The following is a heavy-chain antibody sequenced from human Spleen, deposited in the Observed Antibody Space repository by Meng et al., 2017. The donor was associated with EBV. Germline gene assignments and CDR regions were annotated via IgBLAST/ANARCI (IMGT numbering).Heavy chain of an antibody. V-gene: IGHV1-8*01. CDR3: TRVEAQLPSRPRHWFHP. CDR1: GYSFSRYD. CDR2: MNPKSGNT. J-gene: IGHJ5*02. D-gene: IGHD1-7*01. Sequence: QVKLEDAGAEVKKAGASVKVYCKDSGYSFSRYDINWVRQAAGQGLEWMGWMNPKSGNTEYAQKFQGRVTMTRNTSTNTAYMELSRLRTEDTAVYFCTRVEAQLPSRPRHWFHPWGQGTLVTVSS.